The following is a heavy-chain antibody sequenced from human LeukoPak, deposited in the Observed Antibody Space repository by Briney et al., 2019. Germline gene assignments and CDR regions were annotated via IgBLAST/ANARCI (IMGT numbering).Heavy chain of an antibody. Sequence: GGSLRLSCAASGFTFSIYAMHWVRQAPGKGLEWVAAISGSGGSTYYADSVKGRFTISRDNSKNTLYLQMNSLRAEDTALYYCAKAPTTVVFYYFDYWGQGMLVTVSS. CDR1: GFTFSIYA. D-gene: IGHD4-23*01. CDR3: AKAPTTVVFYYFDY. J-gene: IGHJ4*02. CDR2: ISGSGGST. V-gene: IGHV3-23*01.